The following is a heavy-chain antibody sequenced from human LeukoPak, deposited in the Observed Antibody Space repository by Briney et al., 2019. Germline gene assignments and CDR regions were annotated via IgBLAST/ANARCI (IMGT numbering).Heavy chain of an antibody. CDR3: ARTCSSSSCYMVH. V-gene: IGHV1-18*01. J-gene: IGHJ4*02. D-gene: IGHD2-2*02. Sequence: GASVKVSCKASGYTFANFGITSVRQAPGQGLEWMGWISVYNGNTNYAQNLQGRVTLTTDTSTSIAYMELRSLRSDATALYYCARTCSSSSCYMVHWGQGTLVTVSS. CDR2: ISVYNGNT. CDR1: GYTFANFG.